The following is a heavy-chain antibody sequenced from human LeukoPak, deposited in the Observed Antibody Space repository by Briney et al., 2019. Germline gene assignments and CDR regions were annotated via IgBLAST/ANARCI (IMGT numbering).Heavy chain of an antibody. Sequence: ASVTVSCKASGYTFTSYGISWVRQAPGQGLEGMGWISAYNGNTNYAEKLQGRVTMTTDTSTSTAYMELRSLRSDDTAVYYCARDQAPWDCSSTSCYFRSLIYHYYGMDVWGQGTTVTVSS. CDR3: ARDQAPWDCSSTSCYFRSLIYHYYGMDV. V-gene: IGHV1-18*01. CDR2: ISAYNGNT. J-gene: IGHJ6*02. CDR1: GYTFTSYG. D-gene: IGHD2-2*01.